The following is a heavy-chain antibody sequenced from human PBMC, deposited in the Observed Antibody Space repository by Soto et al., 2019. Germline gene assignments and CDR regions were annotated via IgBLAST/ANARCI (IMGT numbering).Heavy chain of an antibody. CDR1: GFTISDFS. CDR3: AREMVIVATKYYYYGMDF. J-gene: IGHJ6*02. D-gene: IGHD2-15*01. V-gene: IGHV3-11*01. CDR2: IRGSGGTI. Sequence: PGGSLCLTCAASGFTISDFSMCWSRQGQGPGLERVSYIRGSGGTIYYADSVKGRFTISRDNGKNTLYLHMTSLRAEETAIYYCAREMVIVATKYYYYGMDFWGQGTMVTVSS.